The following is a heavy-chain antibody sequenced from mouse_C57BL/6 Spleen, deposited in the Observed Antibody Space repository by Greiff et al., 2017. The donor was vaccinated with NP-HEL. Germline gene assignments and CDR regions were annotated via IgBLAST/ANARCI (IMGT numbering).Heavy chain of an antibody. CDR3: ARDPNWECAMDY. V-gene: IGHV2-6*03. D-gene: IGHD4-1*01. CDR1: GFSLTSYG. J-gene: IGHJ4*01. Sequence: VKVVESGPGLVAPSQSLSITCTVSGFSLTSYGVHWVRQPPGKGLEWLVVIWSDGSTTYNSALKSRLSISKDNSKSQVFLKMNSLQTDDTAMDYCARDPNWECAMDYWGQGTSVTVSS. CDR2: IWSDGST.